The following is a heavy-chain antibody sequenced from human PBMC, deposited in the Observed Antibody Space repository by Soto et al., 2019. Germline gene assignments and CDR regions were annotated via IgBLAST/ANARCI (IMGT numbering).Heavy chain of an antibody. D-gene: IGHD2-15*01. CDR2: ISSSSSTI. CDR3: ARAKGLLLRNYFDY. V-gene: IGHV3-48*01. Sequence: EVQLVESGGGLVQPGGSLRLSCAASGFTFSSYSMNWVRQAPGKGLEWGSYISSSSSTIYYADSVKGRFTISRDNAKNSLYLQMNSLRAEDTAVYYCARAKGLLLRNYFDYWGQGTLVTVSS. J-gene: IGHJ4*02. CDR1: GFTFSSYS.